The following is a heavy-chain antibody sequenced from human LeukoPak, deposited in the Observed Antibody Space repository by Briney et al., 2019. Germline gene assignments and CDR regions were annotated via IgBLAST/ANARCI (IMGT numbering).Heavy chain of an antibody. Sequence: PGGSLRLPCAASGFTFSSYAMSWVRQAPGKGLEWVSAISGSGGSTYYADSVKGRFTISRDNSKNTLYLQMNSLRAEDTAVYYCAKDSGGGVYYFDYWGQGTLVTVSS. D-gene: IGHD2-8*02. V-gene: IGHV3-23*01. CDR2: ISGSGGST. CDR1: GFTFSSYA. J-gene: IGHJ4*02. CDR3: AKDSGGGVYYFDY.